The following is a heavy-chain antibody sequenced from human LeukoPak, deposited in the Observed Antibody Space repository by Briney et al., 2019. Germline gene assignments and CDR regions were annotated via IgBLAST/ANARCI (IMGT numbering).Heavy chain of an antibody. CDR3: ARDAAIYDSGAYYYLW. CDR2: ITPMFGTA. Sequence: GSSVKLSCKASGGPFSSYAISWVRQAPGQGLEWMGGITPMFGTANYAQKFQGRVTITADESTRTAYMDLKSLKFEDTAVYYCARDAAIYDSGAYYYLWWGQGTLVTVSS. CDR1: GGPFSSYA. J-gene: IGHJ4*02. V-gene: IGHV1-69*01. D-gene: IGHD3-22*01.